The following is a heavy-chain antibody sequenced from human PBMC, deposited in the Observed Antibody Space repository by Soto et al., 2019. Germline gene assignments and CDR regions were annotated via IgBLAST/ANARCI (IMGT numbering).Heavy chain of an antibody. Sequence: ASVKVSCKASGYTFTSYYMHWGRQAPGQGLEWMGIINPSGGSTSYAQKFQGRVTMTRDTSTSTVYMELSSLRSEDTAVYYCARGNYGDYAVRAFDIWGQGTMVTVSS. D-gene: IGHD4-17*01. CDR1: GYTFTSYY. CDR2: INPSGGST. CDR3: ARGNYGDYAVRAFDI. J-gene: IGHJ3*02. V-gene: IGHV1-46*03.